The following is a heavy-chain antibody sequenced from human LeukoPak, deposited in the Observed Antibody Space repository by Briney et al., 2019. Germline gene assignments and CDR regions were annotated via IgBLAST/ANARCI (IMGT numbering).Heavy chain of an antibody. D-gene: IGHD3-10*01. J-gene: IGHJ4*02. V-gene: IGHV3-48*04. Sequence: GGSLRLSCAASGFVFSSYSMNWVRQAPGKGLEWVSYISSGSPTIFYADSAKGRFTISRDNAKNSLYLQMNSLRAEDTAVYYCAREEHYYGSGSYYGSYDYWGQGTLVTVSS. CDR2: ISSGSPTI. CDR3: AREEHYYGSGSYYGSYDY. CDR1: GFVFSSYS.